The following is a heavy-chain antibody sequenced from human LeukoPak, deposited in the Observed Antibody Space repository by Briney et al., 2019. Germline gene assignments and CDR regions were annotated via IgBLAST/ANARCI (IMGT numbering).Heavy chain of an antibody. CDR3: AKDSPDIGDYYYYYYMDV. CDR1: GFTFSSYA. D-gene: IGHD3-9*01. J-gene: IGHJ6*03. V-gene: IGHV3-23*01. CDR2: ISGSGGST. Sequence: PGGSLRLSCAASGFTFSSYAMSWVRQAPGKGLEWVSAISGSGGSTYYADSVKGRFTISRDNSKNTLYLQMNSLRAEDTAVYYCAKDSPDIGDYYYYYYMDVWGKGTTVTVSS.